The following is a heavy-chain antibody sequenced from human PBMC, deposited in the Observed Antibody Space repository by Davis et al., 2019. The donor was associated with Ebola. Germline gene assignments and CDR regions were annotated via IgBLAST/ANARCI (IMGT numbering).Heavy chain of an antibody. V-gene: IGHV4-59*01. D-gene: IGHD1-1*01. CDR2: IYYSGST. Sequence: MPGGSLRLSCTVSGGSISSYYWSWIRQPPGKGLEWIGEIYYSGSTNYNPSLKSRVTISVDTSKNQFSLKLSSVTATDTAMYYCARGGMADNWGFDYWGQGTLVTVSS. CDR1: GGSISSYY. CDR3: ARGGMADNWGFDY. J-gene: IGHJ4*02.